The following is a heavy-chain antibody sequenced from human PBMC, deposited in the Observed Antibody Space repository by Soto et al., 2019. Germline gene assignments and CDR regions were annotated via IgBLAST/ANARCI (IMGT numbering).Heavy chain of an antibody. D-gene: IGHD3-9*01. J-gene: IGHJ4*02. CDR2: INANSGDT. V-gene: IGHV1-2*04. CDR3: ARKRYFDWLPDY. Sequence: ASVKVSCKASGFTFTSSAMQWVRQAPGQRLEWIGWINANSGDTNYAQKFQGWVTMTRDMSISTAYMELSRLRSDDTAVYYCARKRYFDWLPDYWGQGTLVTVSS. CDR1: GFTFTSSA.